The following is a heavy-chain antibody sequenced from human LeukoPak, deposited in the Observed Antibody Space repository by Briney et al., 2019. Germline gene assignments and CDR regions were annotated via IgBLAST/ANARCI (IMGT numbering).Heavy chain of an antibody. CDR2: LWYDGSKK. CDR1: GFIFDTYG. CDR3: ARDPEHYGSGSYLDY. V-gene: IGHV3-33*01. Sequence: GGSLRLSCAASGFIFDTYGMHWVRQAPGKGLEWVAVLWYDGSKKYYADSVKGRFTISRDNSRNTLYLQMNSLRAEDTAVYYCARDPEHYGSGSYLDYWGQGSLVTVSS. J-gene: IGHJ4*02. D-gene: IGHD3-10*01.